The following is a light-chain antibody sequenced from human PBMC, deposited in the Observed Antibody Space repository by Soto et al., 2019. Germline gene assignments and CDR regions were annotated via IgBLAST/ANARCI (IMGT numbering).Light chain of an antibody. CDR2: DAS. Sequence: DIQMTQSPSSLSSSVGDTLTITCRASQGLSNSLSWYQLRPGEAPNLLIYDASNLAPGVPSRFSGSGSGTHFTFTVSSLQTEDIATYYCHQYNNDPFTFGPGTKVDLK. V-gene: IGKV1-33*01. CDR1: QGLSNS. J-gene: IGKJ3*01. CDR3: HQYNNDPFT.